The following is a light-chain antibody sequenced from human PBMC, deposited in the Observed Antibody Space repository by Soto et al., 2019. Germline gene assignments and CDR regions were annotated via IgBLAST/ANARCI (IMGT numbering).Light chain of an antibody. V-gene: IGKV1-39*01. J-gene: IGKJ2*01. CDR3: QQTYRPSYT. CDR2: AAS. Sequence: DIPMTQSPSSLSASLGDRVTITCRASQSVNRFLNWYQQQPGRAPKVLIYAASSLQSGVPSRFSGNGSGTDFTLTITSLQPEDSATYFCQQTYRPSYTFAQGTRLEIK. CDR1: QSVNRF.